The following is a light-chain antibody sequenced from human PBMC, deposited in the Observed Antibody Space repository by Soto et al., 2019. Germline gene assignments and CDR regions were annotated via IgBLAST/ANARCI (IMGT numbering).Light chain of an antibody. J-gene: IGKJ2*01. V-gene: IGKV3-15*01. CDR2: GAS. Sequence: EIVMTQSPATLSVSPGERATLSCRASQSVSSKLAWYQQKPGQAPRLLIYGASTRATSIPARFSGSGSGTDFTLTISSLQSEDFAVYYCQQYNNWPRTFGQGTKLEIK. CDR3: QQYNNWPRT. CDR1: QSVSSK.